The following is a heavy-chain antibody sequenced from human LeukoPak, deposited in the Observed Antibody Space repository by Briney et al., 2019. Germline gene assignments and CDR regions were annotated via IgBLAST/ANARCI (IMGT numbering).Heavy chain of an antibody. D-gene: IGHD6-19*01. CDR3: ARAANSGWYGGDFDY. J-gene: IGHJ4*02. V-gene: IGHV3-7*01. CDR2: IKEDESDE. Sequence: PGGSLRLSCGASGFTFSSYWMSWVRQAPGKGLEWVAHIKEDESDEYYVDSVRGRFTASGDNAKNSVNLQMNSLRVEDTAVYYCARAANSGWYGGDFDYWGQGTLVTVSS. CDR1: GFTFSSYW.